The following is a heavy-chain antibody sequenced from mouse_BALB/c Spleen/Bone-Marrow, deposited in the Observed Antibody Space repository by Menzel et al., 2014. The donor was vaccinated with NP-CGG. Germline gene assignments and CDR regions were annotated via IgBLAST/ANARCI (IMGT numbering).Heavy chain of an antibody. D-gene: IGHD1-1*01. V-gene: IGHV4-1*02. J-gene: IGHJ1*01. CDR1: GFDFSRYW. Sequence: DVQLVESGGGLVQPGGPLKLSCAASGFDFSRYWMSWVRQVPGKGLEWIGEINPDSSTINYTPSLKDKFIISRDNAKNTLYLQMSKVRSEDTALYYCARLSYYGNLFVWGAGTTVTVSS. CDR3: ARLSYYGNLFV. CDR2: INPDSSTI.